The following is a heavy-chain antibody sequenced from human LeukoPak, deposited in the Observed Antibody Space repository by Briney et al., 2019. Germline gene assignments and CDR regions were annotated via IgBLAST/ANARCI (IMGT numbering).Heavy chain of an antibody. CDR3: AIKYYYYYGMDV. Sequence: AGESLNISCKGSGYSFTSYWISWVRQMPGKGLEWMGRIDPSDSYTNYSPSFQGHVTISADKSISTAYLQWSSLKASDTAMYYCAIKYYYYYGMDVWGQETTVTVSS. CDR2: IDPSDSYT. V-gene: IGHV5-10-1*01. J-gene: IGHJ6*02. CDR1: GYSFTSYW.